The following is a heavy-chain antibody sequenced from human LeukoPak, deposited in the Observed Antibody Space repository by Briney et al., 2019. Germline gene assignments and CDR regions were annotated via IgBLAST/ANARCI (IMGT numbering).Heavy chain of an antibody. CDR3: AKYVSAKGPPYGLDV. Sequence: GGSQRLSCAASEFTFSSYAMQWVRQAPGKGLEWVSGISASGGSTYYADSVKGRLTISRDNSKNTLYLQMNSLRAEDTAIYYCAKYVSAKGPPYGLDVWGQGTMVTVSS. CDR1: EFTFSSYA. CDR2: ISASGGST. J-gene: IGHJ6*02. V-gene: IGHV3-23*01. D-gene: IGHD2/OR15-2a*01.